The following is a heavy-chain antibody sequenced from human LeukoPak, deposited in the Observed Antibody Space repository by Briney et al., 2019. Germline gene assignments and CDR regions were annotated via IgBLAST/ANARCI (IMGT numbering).Heavy chain of an antibody. CDR3: ARGDYYYDSSGLDY. V-gene: IGHV1-2*04. J-gene: IGHJ4*02. Sequence: ASVKVSCKASGYTFTGYYMHWVRQAPGQGLEWMGWINPNSGGTNYAQKFQGWVTMTRDTSISTAYMELSRLRSDDTAVYYCARGDYYYDSSGLDYWGQGTLVTVSS. D-gene: IGHD3-22*01. CDR2: INPNSGGT. CDR1: GYTFTGYY.